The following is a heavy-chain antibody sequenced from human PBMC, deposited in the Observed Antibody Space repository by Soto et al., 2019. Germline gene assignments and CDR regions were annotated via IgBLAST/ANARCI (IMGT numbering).Heavy chain of an antibody. CDR1: GFTFSSYA. Sequence: QVQLVESGGGVVQPGRSLRLSCAASGFTFSSYAMHWVRQAPCKGLEWVAVISYDGSNKYYADSVKGRFTISRDNSKNTLYLQMNSLRAEDTAVYYCARDRSSWYFIRAVLPYYYYYGMDVWGQGTTVTVSS. J-gene: IGHJ6*02. V-gene: IGHV3-30-3*01. CDR3: ARDRSSWYFIRAVLPYYYYYGMDV. D-gene: IGHD6-13*01. CDR2: ISYDGSNK.